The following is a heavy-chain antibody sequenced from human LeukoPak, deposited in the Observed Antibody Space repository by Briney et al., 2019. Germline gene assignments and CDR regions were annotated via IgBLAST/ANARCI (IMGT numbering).Heavy chain of an antibody. Sequence: ASVKVSCKASGGTFSSYAISWLRQAPGQGLEWMGGIIPIFGTANYAQKFQGRVTITTDESTSTAYMELSSLRSEDTAVYYCARDVNSRGPFDYWGQGTLVTVSS. CDR2: IIPIFGTA. CDR3: ARDVNSRGPFDY. J-gene: IGHJ4*02. V-gene: IGHV1-69*05. CDR1: GGTFSSYA. D-gene: IGHD2/OR15-2a*01.